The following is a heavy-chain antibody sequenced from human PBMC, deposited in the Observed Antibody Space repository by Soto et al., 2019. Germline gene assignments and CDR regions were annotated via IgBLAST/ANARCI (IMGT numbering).Heavy chain of an antibody. CDR1: AVTFTGYG. J-gene: IGHJ4*02. CDR2: IRYDGSNT. D-gene: IGHD1-26*01. CDR3: ARDGVGTTTYFGYFDY. V-gene: IGHV3-33*01. Sequence: QVQLVESGGGVVQPGRSLRLSCAASAVTFTGYGMHWVRQAPGKGLEWVAVIRYDGSNTYYADSVKGRFTIFRDNPKNMLYLQMNSLRADDKAIYYCARDGVGTTTYFGYFDYWGLGTLVTVSS.